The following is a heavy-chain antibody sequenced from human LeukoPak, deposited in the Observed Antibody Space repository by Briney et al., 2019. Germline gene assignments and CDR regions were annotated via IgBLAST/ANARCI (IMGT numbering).Heavy chain of an antibody. J-gene: IGHJ4*02. CDR1: GFTFSSYW. CDR2: INSDGSST. V-gene: IGHV3-74*01. D-gene: IGHD6-19*01. CDR3: ARARYSSGWYDY. Sequence: GGTLCLSCAASGFTFSSYWLHWVRHAPGKGLVWVSRINSDGSSTSYPDSVKGRFTISRDNAKNTLYLQMNSLRAEDTAVYYCARARYSSGWYDYWGQGTLVTVSS.